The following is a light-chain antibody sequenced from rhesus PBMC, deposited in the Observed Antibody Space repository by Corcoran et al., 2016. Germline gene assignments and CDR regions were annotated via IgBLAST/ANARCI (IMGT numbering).Light chain of an antibody. V-gene: IGKV1-94*01. CDR3: LQDYSTPWT. CDR2: CSS. Sequence: DIQMTQSPSSLSASVGDRVTVTCRASQDITKELSWYQQKPGKAPTLLIYCSSSLETGVSSRLSGSGSGTDYTLTISSLQPEDVATYYCLQDYSTPWTFGQGTKVEIK. J-gene: IGKJ1*01. CDR1: QDITKE.